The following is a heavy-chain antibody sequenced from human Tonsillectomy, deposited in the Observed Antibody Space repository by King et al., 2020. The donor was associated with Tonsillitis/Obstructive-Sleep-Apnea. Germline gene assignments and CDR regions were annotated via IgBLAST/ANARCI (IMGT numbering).Heavy chain of an antibody. V-gene: IGHV3-33*01. CDR2: IWFDGRNK. D-gene: IGHD1-26*01. CDR1: GFTFSSYG. J-gene: IGHJ4*01. Sequence: VQLVESGGGVVQPGRSLRLSCAASGFTFSSYGMHWVRQAPGKGLEWVALIWFDGRNKYYADSVKGRFTISRDNSKNMLYLQMNSLRAEDTAMYYCARYLYSGNYPNFDYWGQGTLVTVSS. CDR3: ARYLYSGNYPNFDY.